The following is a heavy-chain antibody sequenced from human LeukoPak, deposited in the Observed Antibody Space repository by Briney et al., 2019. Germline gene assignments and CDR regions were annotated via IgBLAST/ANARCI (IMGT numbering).Heavy chain of an antibody. CDR2: ISGSGGST. Sequence: GGSLRLSCAASGFTFSSYAMSWVRQAPGKGLEWVSAISGSGGSTYYADSGKGRFTISRDNSKNTLYLQMNSLRAEDTAVYYCAKDFRNYNDAFDIWGQGTMVTVSS. CDR1: GFTFSSYA. J-gene: IGHJ3*02. V-gene: IGHV3-23*01. D-gene: IGHD4-11*01. CDR3: AKDFRNYNDAFDI.